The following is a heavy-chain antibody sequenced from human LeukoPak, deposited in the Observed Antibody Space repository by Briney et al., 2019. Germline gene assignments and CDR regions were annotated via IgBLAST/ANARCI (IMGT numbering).Heavy chain of an antibody. CDR2: ISSDGGSP. Sequence: PGGSLRLSCAASGFTFSSYAMHWVRQAPRKGLEYVSGISSDGGSPFHVNSVKGRFTISRDNSKDTLYLQMGSLRAEDTAVYYCARAKFSSNWYYFDYWGQGTLVTVSS. J-gene: IGHJ4*02. V-gene: IGHV3-64*01. D-gene: IGHD6-13*01. CDR1: GFTFSSYA. CDR3: ARAKFSSNWYYFDY.